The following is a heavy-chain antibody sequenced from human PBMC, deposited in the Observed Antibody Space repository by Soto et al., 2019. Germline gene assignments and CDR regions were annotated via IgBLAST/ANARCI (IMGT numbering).Heavy chain of an antibody. Sequence: GGSLRLSCAASGFTFRNYAIQWVRQAPGKGLEWVALVSDDGNNKYYADSVKGRFTISRDNARNTLYLQMNSLRPEDTAVYYCTAYIAVDMIDSWGQGTLVTVSS. D-gene: IGHD6-19*01. V-gene: IGHV3-30-3*01. J-gene: IGHJ4*02. CDR3: TAYIAVDMIDS. CDR2: VSDDGNNK. CDR1: GFTFRNYA.